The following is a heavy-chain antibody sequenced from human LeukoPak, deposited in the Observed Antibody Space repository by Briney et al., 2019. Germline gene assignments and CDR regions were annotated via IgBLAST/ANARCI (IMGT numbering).Heavy chain of an antibody. J-gene: IGHJ4*02. V-gene: IGHV4-31*03. CDR2: IYYSGST. D-gene: IGHD6-19*01. CDR3: ARWSSGTGFDY. Sequence: SETLSLTCTVSGGSISSGGYYWSWIRQHPGKGLEWIGYIYYSGSTYYNPSLKSRVTISVDKSKNQFSLKLSSVTAADTAVYYCARWSSGTGFDYWGQGTLVTVSS. CDR1: GGSISSGGYY.